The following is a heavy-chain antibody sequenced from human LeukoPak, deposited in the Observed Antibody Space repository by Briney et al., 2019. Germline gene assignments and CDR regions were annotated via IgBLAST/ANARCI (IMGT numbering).Heavy chain of an antibody. CDR3: ASGRLGGSGSYYNVLDY. J-gene: IGHJ4*02. V-gene: IGHV4-59*01. CDR2: ISYSGRT. Sequence: PETLSHTRTGSGGSLSSYYWSWIRQPPGKGLEWIGYISYSGRTNYNPSLNSRVTVSVDTSRNQFSVKLSSVTAADTAGYYCASGRLGGSGSYYNVLDYWGQGTLVTVSS. CDR1: GGSLSSYY. D-gene: IGHD3-10*01.